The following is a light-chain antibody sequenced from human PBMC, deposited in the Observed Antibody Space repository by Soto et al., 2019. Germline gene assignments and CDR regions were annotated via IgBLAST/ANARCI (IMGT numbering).Light chain of an antibody. J-gene: IGLJ1*01. V-gene: IGLV2-14*03. CDR2: DVS. CDR1: SSDVGGYKY. CDR3: YSYTTSSTYV. Sequence: QSALTQPASVSGSPGQSITISCTGTSSDVGGYKYVSWYQQHPGKAPKVMIYDVSNRPSGVSDRFSGSKSGNTASLTISGLQAEDEADYYCYSYTTSSTYVFGTGNKVTVL.